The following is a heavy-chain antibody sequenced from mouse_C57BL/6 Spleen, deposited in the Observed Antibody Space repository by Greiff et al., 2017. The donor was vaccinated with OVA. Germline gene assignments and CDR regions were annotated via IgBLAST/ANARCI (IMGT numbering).Heavy chain of an antibody. CDR3: ARSGILPYSPYYAMDY. J-gene: IGHJ4*01. D-gene: IGHD2-12*01. Sequence: EVQLQQSGPELVKPGASVKISCKASGYSFTGYYMNWVKQSPEKSLEWIGEINPSTGGTTYNQKFKAKATLTVDKSSSTAYMQLKSLTSEDSAVYYCARSGILPYSPYYAMDYWGQGTSVTVSS. CDR1: GYSFTGYY. V-gene: IGHV1-42*01. CDR2: INPSTGGT.